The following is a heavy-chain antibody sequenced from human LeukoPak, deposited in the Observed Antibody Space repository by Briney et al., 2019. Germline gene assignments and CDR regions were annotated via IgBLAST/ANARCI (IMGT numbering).Heavy chain of an antibody. Sequence: QAGGSLRLSCAASGFTFSSYAMSWVRQAPGKGMEWVSAISGSGDSTYYADSVKGRFTISRDNSKNTLYLQMNSLRAEDTAVYYCAKFDVRYGYYDSSGYYAPFDYWGQGTLVTVSS. J-gene: IGHJ4*02. CDR3: AKFDVRYGYYDSSGYYAPFDY. V-gene: IGHV3-23*01. CDR2: ISGSGDST. D-gene: IGHD3-22*01. CDR1: GFTFSSYA.